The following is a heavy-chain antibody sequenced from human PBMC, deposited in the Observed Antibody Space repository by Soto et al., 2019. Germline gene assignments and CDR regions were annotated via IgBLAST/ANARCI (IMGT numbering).Heavy chain of an antibody. J-gene: IGHJ5*02. CDR1: GGTFSSYS. CDR3: ARDSGDGYNLGWFDP. CDR2: IIPILGTA. D-gene: IGHD5-12*01. V-gene: IGHV1-69*08. Sequence: SVKVSCKASGGTFSSYSITWVRQAPGQGLEWMGRIIPILGTADSAQKFQDRVTITADKSTSTAYMELSSLRSEDTAMYYCARDSGDGYNLGWFDPWG.